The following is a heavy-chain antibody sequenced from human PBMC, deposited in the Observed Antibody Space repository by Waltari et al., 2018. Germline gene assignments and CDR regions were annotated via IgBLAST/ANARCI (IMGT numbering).Heavy chain of an antibody. CDR3: ARSGYYYGIDV. Sequence: QVQLQESGPGLVKPSETLSLTCAVSGYSISSGYYWGWIRQPPGKGLEWIGSIYHSGSTYYNPSLKSRVTISVDTSKNQFSLKLSSVTAADTAVYYCARSGYYYGIDVWGQGTTVTVSS. CDR1: GYSISSGYY. CDR2: IYHSGST. J-gene: IGHJ6*02. V-gene: IGHV4-38-2*01.